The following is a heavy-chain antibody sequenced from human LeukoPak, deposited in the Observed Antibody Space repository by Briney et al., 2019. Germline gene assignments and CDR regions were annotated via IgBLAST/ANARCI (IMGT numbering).Heavy chain of an antibody. Sequence: GGSLTLACAASGFTFSNYGMNWVRQTQGNLLQWDSYTRSNTRLIVYADSMKGRLIISTDKAKHSPYLQMNRLRAEHTAIYYRERGGAARLDYWGQGTLLTVCS. CDR3: ERGGAARLDY. CDR1: GFTFSNYG. J-gene: IGHJ4*02. CDR2: TRSNTRLI. D-gene: IGHD6-6*01. V-gene: IGHV3-48*01.